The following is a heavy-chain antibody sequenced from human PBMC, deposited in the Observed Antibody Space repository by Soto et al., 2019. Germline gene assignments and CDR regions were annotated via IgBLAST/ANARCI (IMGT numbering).Heavy chain of an antibody. Sequence: QLQLQESGPGLVKPSETLSLTCTVSGGTISMRGYYWGWIRQPPGKGLEWIGSVHYSGSTYYNPSLKSRVTISVDTSKNQFSLRLSSVTAADTSVYFCARRYNWNGDDCFDIWGHGTVVSVSS. D-gene: IGHD1-1*01. CDR3: ARRYNWNGDDCFDI. J-gene: IGHJ3*02. CDR2: VHYSGST. CDR1: GGTISMRGYY. V-gene: IGHV4-39*01.